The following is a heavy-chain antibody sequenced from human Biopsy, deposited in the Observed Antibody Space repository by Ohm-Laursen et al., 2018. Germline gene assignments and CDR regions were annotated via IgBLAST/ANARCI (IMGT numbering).Heavy chain of an antibody. Sequence: SDTLSLTCTVSGGSIRSDYWSWIRQSQRKGLEWIGHISGRGATNYNPSLRGRVTISVDTSKNQFSLKLSSVTAADTAVFFCARLYRLDDYWNDDPPDAFDVWGQGTMVTVSS. V-gene: IGHV4-59*07. D-gene: IGHD3-3*01. J-gene: IGHJ3*01. CDR2: ISGRGAT. CDR3: ARLYRLDDYWNDDPPDAFDV. CDR1: GGSIRSDY.